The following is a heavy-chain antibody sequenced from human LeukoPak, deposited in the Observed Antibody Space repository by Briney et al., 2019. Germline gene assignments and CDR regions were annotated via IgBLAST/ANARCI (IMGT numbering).Heavy chain of an antibody. CDR1: GYTFTGKY. V-gene: IGHV1-2*02. CDR2: INPNSGGT. D-gene: IGHD5-24*01. Sequence: ASVKVSCKASGYTFTGKYMHWVRQAPGQGLEWMGWINPNSGGTNYAQKFQGRVTMTRDTSISTAYMELSSLRSDDTAVYYCAKELEGFDNWGQGTMVTASS. CDR3: AKELEGFDN. J-gene: IGHJ3*02.